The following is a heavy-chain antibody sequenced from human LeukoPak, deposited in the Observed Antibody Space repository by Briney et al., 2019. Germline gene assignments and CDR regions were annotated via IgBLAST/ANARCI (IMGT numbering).Heavy chain of an antibody. D-gene: IGHD7-27*01. Sequence: SETLSLTCTVSGGSISNYYWSWIRQPPEKRLEWLGYVSYSGSSSSNPNLESRVTISVDMSKKQFSLRLTSVTASDAAVYYCARLQGRGDNYLDYWGQGTLVTVSS. V-gene: IGHV4-59*08. CDR1: GGSISNYY. J-gene: IGHJ4*02. CDR2: VSYSGSS. CDR3: ARLQGRGDNYLDY.